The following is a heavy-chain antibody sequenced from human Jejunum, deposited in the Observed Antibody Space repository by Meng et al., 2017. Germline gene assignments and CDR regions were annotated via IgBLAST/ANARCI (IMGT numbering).Heavy chain of an antibody. J-gene: IGHJ4*02. CDR2: IYSGGST. D-gene: IGHD3-9*01. CDR3: ARIGTYYDILTGYTPGYFDS. Sequence: GESLKIPCAASGFTVSSNYMSWVRQAPGKGLEWVSLIYSGGSTYYADSVKGRLTISRDSSKNTVNLQMNSLRVDDTAVYYCARIGTYYDILTGYTPGYFDSWGQGTPVTVSS. V-gene: IGHV3-66*02. CDR1: GFTVSSNY.